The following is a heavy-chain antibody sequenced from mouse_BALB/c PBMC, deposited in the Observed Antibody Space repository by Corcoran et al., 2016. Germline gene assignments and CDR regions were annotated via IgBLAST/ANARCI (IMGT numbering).Heavy chain of an antibody. D-gene: IGHD1-1*01. CDR2: ISYDGSN. CDR1: GYSITSGYY. CDR3: AKSLITTVPFAY. V-gene: IGHV3-6*02. J-gene: IGHJ3*01. Sequence: DVQLQESGPGLVKPSQSLSLTCSVTGYSITSGYYWNWIRQFPGNKLEWMGYISYDGSNNYNPSLKNRISITRDTSKNQFFLKLNSVTTEDTATYYCAKSLITTVPFAYWGQGTLVTVSA.